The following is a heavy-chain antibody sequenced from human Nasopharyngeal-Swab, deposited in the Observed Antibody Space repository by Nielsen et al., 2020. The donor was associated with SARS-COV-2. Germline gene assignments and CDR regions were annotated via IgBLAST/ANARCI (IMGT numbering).Heavy chain of an antibody. CDR1: GFTFSSYA. D-gene: IGHD3-10*01. CDR3: AKRVAGKCYYMDV. Sequence: GGSLRLSCAASGFTFSSYAMTWVRQAPGKGLEWVSSISVNGASTYYAGSVKGRFTISRDNSRNTLYLQLNSLRAEDTAIYYCAKRVAGKCYYMDVWGKGTTVTVSS. CDR2: ISVNGAST. V-gene: IGHV3-23*01. J-gene: IGHJ6*03.